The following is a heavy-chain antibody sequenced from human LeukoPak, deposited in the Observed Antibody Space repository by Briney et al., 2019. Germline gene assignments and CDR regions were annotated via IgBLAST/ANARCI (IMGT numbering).Heavy chain of an antibody. CDR1: GYTFTGYY. CDR2: INPNSGGT. D-gene: IGHD3-3*01. V-gene: IGHV1-2*02. J-gene: IGHJ6*02. CDR3: ASRYDFWSGYYSPPQYYYYGMDV. Sequence: ASVKVSCKASGYTFTGYYMHWVRQAPGQGLEWMGWINPNSGGTNYAQKFQGRVTMTRDTSISTAYMELSRLRSDDTAVYYCASRYDFWSGYYSPPQYYYYGMDVWGQGTTVTVSS.